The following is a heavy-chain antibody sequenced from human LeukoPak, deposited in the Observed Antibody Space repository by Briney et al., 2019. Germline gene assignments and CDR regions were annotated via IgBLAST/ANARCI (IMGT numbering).Heavy chain of an antibody. CDR3: ATGPQWLVRPFDY. CDR2: FDPEDGET. CDR1: GYTLTELS. V-gene: IGHV1-24*01. J-gene: IGHJ4*02. D-gene: IGHD6-19*01. Sequence: ASVKVSCKVSGYTLTELSMHWVRQAPGKGLERMGGFDPEDGETIYAQKFRGRVTMTEDTSTDTAYMELSSLRSEDTAVYYCATGPQWLVRPFDYWGQGTLVTVSS.